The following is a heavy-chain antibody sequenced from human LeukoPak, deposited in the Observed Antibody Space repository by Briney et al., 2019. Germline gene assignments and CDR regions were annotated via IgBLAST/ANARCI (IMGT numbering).Heavy chain of an antibody. CDR3: ARDLRPYYDFWSGYGYGMDV. J-gene: IGHJ6*02. V-gene: IGHV4-59*01. D-gene: IGHD3-3*01. Sequence: SETLSLTCTVSGVSISSYYWSWIRQPPGKGLEWIGYIYYSGSTNYNPSLKSRVTISVDTSKNQFSLKLSSVTAADTAVYYCARDLRPYYDFWSGYGYGMDVWGQGTTVTVSS. CDR1: GVSISSYY. CDR2: IYYSGST.